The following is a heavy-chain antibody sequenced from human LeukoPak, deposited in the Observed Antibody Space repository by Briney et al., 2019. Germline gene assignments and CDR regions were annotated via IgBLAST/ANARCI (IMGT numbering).Heavy chain of an antibody. CDR2: INPNSGGT. D-gene: IGHD3-9*01. Sequence: ASVKVSCKASGYTFTGYYMHWVRQAPGQGLEWMGWINPNSGGTNYAQKFQGWVTMTRDTSISTAYMELSRLRSDDTAVYYCAGSNHVTDILTGFWDMYYYGMDVWGQGTTVTVSS. CDR1: GYTFTGYY. V-gene: IGHV1-2*04. CDR3: AGSNHVTDILTGFWDMYYYGMDV. J-gene: IGHJ6*02.